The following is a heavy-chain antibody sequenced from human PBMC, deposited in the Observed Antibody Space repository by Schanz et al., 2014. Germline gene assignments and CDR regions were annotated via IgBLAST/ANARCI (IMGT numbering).Heavy chain of an antibody. CDR3: ARARYTGYDCSGY. Sequence: QVQLVQSGPAVKKPGASMKVSCLASGYSFTEYFLHWVRQAPGQGLEWMGRINPNSGETNYEQKFKGRVTLTSDTSISTAFMELSGLTSDDTATYFCARARYTGYDCSGYWGQGTLVTVSS. V-gene: IGHV1-2*02. CDR1: GYSFTEYF. CDR2: INPNSGET. J-gene: IGHJ4*02. D-gene: IGHD5-12*01.